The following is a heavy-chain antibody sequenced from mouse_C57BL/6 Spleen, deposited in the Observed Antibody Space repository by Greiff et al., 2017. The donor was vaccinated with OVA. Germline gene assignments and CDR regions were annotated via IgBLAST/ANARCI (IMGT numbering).Heavy chain of an antibody. CDR2: IYPGDGDT. Sequence: QVQLQQSGPELVKPGASVKISCKASGYAFSSSWMNWVKQRPGKGLEWIGRIYPGDGDTNYNGKFKGKATLTADKSSSTAYMQLSSLTSEDSAVYFCARDSSGPWYFDVWGTGTTVTVSS. V-gene: IGHV1-82*01. CDR1: GYAFSSSW. CDR3: ARDSSGPWYFDV. J-gene: IGHJ1*03. D-gene: IGHD3-2*02.